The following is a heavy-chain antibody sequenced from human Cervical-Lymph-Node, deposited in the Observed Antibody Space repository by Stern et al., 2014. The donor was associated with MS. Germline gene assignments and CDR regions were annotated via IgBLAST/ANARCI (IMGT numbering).Heavy chain of an antibody. CDR1: GFTLRSYG. J-gene: IGHJ6*02. Sequence: VQLVESGGGVVQPGRSLRLSCAASGFTLRSYGMHWVRQAPGKGLEWVAVISNDGNEKDYTDSVKGRFTLSRDNSKNTLYLQMNSLRTEDTAMYYCAKDRLFCRGGGCYGMDVWGQGTTVTVSS. V-gene: IGHV3-30*18. D-gene: IGHD2-15*01. CDR3: AKDRLFCRGGGCYGMDV. CDR2: ISNDGNEK.